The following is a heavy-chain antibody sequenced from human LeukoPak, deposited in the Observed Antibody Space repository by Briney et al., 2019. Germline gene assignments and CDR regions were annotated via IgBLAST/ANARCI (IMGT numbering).Heavy chain of an antibody. D-gene: IGHD6-19*01. CDR3: AKYLSSGSRSFDY. CDR1: GFTFSNFA. CDR2: ISSGAIIT. Sequence: GGSLRLSCAASGFTFSNFAMSWVRQAPGKGLEWVSSISSGAIITYYVDSVKGRFTISRDNSRSTLYLQMNGLRAEDTAIYYCAKYLSSGSRSFDYWGQGTLVTVSS. V-gene: IGHV3-23*01. J-gene: IGHJ4*02.